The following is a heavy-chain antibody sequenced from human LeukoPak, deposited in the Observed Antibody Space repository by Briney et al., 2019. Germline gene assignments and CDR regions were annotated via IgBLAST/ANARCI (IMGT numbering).Heavy chain of an antibody. CDR1: GFTFSSYA. V-gene: IGHV3-23*01. J-gene: IGHJ5*02. CDR2: ISGSDGIT. D-gene: IGHD3-22*01. Sequence: GGSLRLSCAASGFTFSSYAMSWLRQAPGKGLEWVSAISGSDGITYYAVSVKGRFTISRDNSKNTLYLQMNSLRAEDTAVYYCAKGPYYYDSSGYSRRWFDPWGQGTLVTVSS. CDR3: AKGPYYYDSSGYSRRWFDP.